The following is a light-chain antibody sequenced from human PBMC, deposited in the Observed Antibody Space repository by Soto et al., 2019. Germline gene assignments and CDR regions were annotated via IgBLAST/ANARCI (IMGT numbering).Light chain of an antibody. V-gene: IGKV1-39*01. CDR2: AAS. Sequence: DIQMTQAPSSLSASVGDRVPITWRASQSISSYLNWYQQKPGKAPKLLIYAASSLQSGVPSRFSGSGAGTDFTLTISSLQPEDVATYYCQQANSFPLTFGGGTKVDIK. CDR3: QQANSFPLT. CDR1: QSISSY. J-gene: IGKJ4*01.